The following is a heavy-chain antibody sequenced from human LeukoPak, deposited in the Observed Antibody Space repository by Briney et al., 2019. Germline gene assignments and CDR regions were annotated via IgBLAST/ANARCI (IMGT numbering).Heavy chain of an antibody. CDR1: GFTLTNYD. Sequence: ASVKVSCKASGFTLTNYDINWVRQAPGQGLEWMGWMNPINGNTGYSRKFQGRVTMTRDTSISTAYMELRSLTSEDTAIYYCVRDGEGVAISVNFWFDPWGQGTLVTVSS. V-gene: IGHV1-8*01. D-gene: IGHD3-10*01. J-gene: IGHJ5*02. CDR2: MNPINGNT. CDR3: VRDGEGVAISVNFWFDP.